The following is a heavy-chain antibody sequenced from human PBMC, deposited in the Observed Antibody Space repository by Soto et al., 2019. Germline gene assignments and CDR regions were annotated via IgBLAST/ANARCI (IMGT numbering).Heavy chain of an antibody. CDR1: GYTFTAYY. CDR2: INPNSGGT. Sequence: QVQLVQSGPEVRKPGASLKVSCKASGYTFTAYYIHWVRQGPGRGLEWVGWINPNSGGTYYAQKFQAWSTMTRDPSITTAYLELSGPTSNDTAVYYCARANTIRPYYFNIAVWGQGTTVTVSS. CDR3: ARANTIRPYYFNIAV. V-gene: IGHV1-2*04. J-gene: IGHJ6*02. D-gene: IGHD3-22*01.